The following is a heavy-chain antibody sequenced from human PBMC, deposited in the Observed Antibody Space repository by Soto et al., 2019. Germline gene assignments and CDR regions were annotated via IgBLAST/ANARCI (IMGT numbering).Heavy chain of an antibody. CDR1: GGSISSGGYY. CDR2: IYYSGST. J-gene: IGHJ6*02. V-gene: IGHV4-31*03. D-gene: IGHD4-17*01. CDR3: ARDKVAEPRSGDYVGGGYYYGMDV. Sequence: PSETLSLTCTVSGGSISSGGYYWSWIRQHPGKGLEWIGYIYYSGSTYYNPSLKSRVTISVDTSKNQFSLKLSSVTAADTAVYYCARDKVAEPRSGDYVGGGYYYGMDVWGQGTTVTVSS.